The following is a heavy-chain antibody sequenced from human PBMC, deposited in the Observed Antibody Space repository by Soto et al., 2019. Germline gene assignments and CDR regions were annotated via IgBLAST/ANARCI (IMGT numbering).Heavy chain of an antibody. CDR3: TRGVGDIELDAFDI. CDR2: IKQDGSEK. Sequence: GGSLRLSCAASGFTFSSYWMSWVRQAPGKGLEWVANIKQDGSEKYYVDSVKGRFTISRDNAKNSLYLQMNRLRAEDTAVYYCTRGVGDIELDAFDIWGQGTMVTVSS. J-gene: IGHJ3*02. CDR1: GFTFSSYW. V-gene: IGHV3-7*01. D-gene: IGHD5-12*01.